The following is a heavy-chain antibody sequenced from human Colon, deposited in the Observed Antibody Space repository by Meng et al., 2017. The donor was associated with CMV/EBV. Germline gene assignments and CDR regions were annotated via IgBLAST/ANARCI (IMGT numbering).Heavy chain of an antibody. J-gene: IGHJ4*02. Sequence: GESLKISCAASGFTFRSYAMHWVRQAPGKGLEWVAVISNDGINKYYADSVKGQFTISRDNSKNTLDLQMNSLRAEDTAVYYCARGRAQQLVGGSYFDYWGQGTLVTVSS. CDR2: ISNDGINK. CDR1: GFTFRSYA. CDR3: ARGRAQQLVGGSYFDY. V-gene: IGHV3-30-3*01. D-gene: IGHD6-13*01.